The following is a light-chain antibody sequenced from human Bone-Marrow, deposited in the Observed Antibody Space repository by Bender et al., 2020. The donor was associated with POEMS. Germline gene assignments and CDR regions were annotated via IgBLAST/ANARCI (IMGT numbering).Light chain of an antibody. CDR3: GTWDTGLNAWV. V-gene: IGLV1-51*01. Sequence: QSVLTQPPSVSAAQGHKVTISCSGSSSNMGRNFASWYQQVPGTAPKLLVYGNNKRPSGVPDRFSGSKSGTSATLVITGLQTGDEAEYYCGTWDTGLNAWVFGGGTKLTVL. J-gene: IGLJ3*02. CDR2: GNN. CDR1: SSNMGRNF.